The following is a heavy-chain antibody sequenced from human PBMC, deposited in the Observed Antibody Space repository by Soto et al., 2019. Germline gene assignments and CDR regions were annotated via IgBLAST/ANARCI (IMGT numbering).Heavy chain of an antibody. Sequence: VASVKVSCKASGGTFSSYAISWVRQAPGQGLEWMGGIIPIFGTANYAQKFQGRVTITADESTSTAYMELSSLRSEDTAVYYCARDGTPAAIVAKELYYYYGMDVWGQGTTVTVSS. CDR1: GGTFSSYA. CDR2: IIPIFGTA. CDR3: ARDGTPAAIVAKELYYYYGMDV. J-gene: IGHJ6*02. D-gene: IGHD3-16*02. V-gene: IGHV1-69*13.